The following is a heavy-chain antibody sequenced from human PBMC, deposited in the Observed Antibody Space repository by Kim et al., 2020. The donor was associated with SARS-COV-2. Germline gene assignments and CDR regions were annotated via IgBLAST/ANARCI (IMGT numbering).Heavy chain of an antibody. CDR2: IRSKAYGGTT. V-gene: IGHV3-49*03. CDR1: GFTFGDYA. CDR3: TRYLNHPRGVSVNKYYFDY. Sequence: GGSLRLSCTASGFTFGDYAMSWFRQAPGKGLEWVGFIRSKAYGGTTEYAASVKGRFTISRDDSKSIAYLQMNSLKTEDTAVYYCTRYLNHPRGVSVNKYYFDYWGQGTLVTVSS. D-gene: IGHD2-2*01. J-gene: IGHJ4*02.